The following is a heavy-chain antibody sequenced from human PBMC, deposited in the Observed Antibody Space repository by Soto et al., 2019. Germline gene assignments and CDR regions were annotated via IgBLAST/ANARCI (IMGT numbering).Heavy chain of an antibody. V-gene: IGHV4-31*03. CDR1: GGSISSGGYY. Sequence: QVQLQESGPGLVKPSQTLSRTCTVSGGSISSGGYYWSWIRQHPGKGLEWIGYIYYSGSTYYNPSLKSRVTISVHTSKNQFSLKLSSVTAADTAVYYCARAKLLLWFGELYYWGQGTLVTVSS. D-gene: IGHD3-10*01. CDR2: IYYSGST. CDR3: ARAKLLLWFGELYY. J-gene: IGHJ4*02.